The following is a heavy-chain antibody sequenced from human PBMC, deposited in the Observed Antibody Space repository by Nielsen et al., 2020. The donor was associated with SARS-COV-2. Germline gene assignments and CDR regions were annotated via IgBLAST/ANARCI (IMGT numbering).Heavy chain of an antibody. Sequence: WIRQPPGKGLEWIGYIYYSGSTNYNPSLKSRVTISVDTSKNQFSLKLSSVTAADTAVYYCARGEYCSNTSCYLRGRAWYYFDYWGQGTLVTVSS. CDR3: ARGEYCSNTSCYLRGRAWYYFDY. D-gene: IGHD2-2*01. J-gene: IGHJ4*02. V-gene: IGHV4-59*12. CDR2: IYYSGST.